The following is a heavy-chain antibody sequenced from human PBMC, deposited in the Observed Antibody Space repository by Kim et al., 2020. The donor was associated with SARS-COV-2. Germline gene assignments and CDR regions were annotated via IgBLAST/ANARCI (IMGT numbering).Heavy chain of an antibody. CDR3: AKDLGIAAAGTEGQKDYYYYYGMDV. J-gene: IGHJ6*02. V-gene: IGHV3-30*18. D-gene: IGHD6-13*01. Sequence: GGSLRLSCAASGFTFSSYGMHWVRQAPGKGLEWVAVISYDGSNKYYADSVKGRFTISRDNSKNTLYLQMNSLRAEDTAVYYCAKDLGIAAAGTEGQKDYYYYYGMDVWGPGTTVTVSS. CDR1: GFTFSSYG. CDR2: ISYDGSNK.